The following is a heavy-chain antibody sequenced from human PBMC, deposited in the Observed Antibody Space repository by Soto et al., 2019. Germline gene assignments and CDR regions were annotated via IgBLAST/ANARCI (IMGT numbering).Heavy chain of an antibody. V-gene: IGHV3-11*04. CDR1: GFSFSDYY. Sequence: PGGSLRLSCLASGFSFSDYYMNWIRQAPGKGLEWVSYISSSRATIYYADSVKGRFTISRDDAKNSLYLQMNSLRDDDTAVYYCVRGRSDSLMDVWGQGTTVTVSS. J-gene: IGHJ6*02. D-gene: IGHD2-15*01. CDR2: ISSSRATI. CDR3: VRGRSDSLMDV.